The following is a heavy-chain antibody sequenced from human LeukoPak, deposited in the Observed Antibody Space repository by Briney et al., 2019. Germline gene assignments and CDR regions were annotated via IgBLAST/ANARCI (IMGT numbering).Heavy chain of an antibody. CDR1: GGSFSGYY. CDR2: IEHSGST. CDR3: ARSATLVRNYYYYYMDV. Sequence: SETLSLTCGVYGGSFSGYYWSWVRQPPGKGLEWIGKIEHSGSTNYNPSLKSRVTISVDTSKNQFSPNLSSVTAADTAVYYCARSATLVRNYYYYYMDVWGKGTTVTVSS. D-gene: IGHD3-9*01. V-gene: IGHV4-34*01. J-gene: IGHJ6*03.